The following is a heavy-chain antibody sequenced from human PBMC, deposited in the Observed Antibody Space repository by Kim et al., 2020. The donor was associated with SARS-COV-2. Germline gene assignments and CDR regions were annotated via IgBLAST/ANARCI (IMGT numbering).Heavy chain of an antibody. V-gene: IGHV1-69*01. D-gene: IGHD1-1*01. Sequence: ATTAQKFQGRVTITADESTSTAYRELSSLRSEDTAVYYCARARVPNWFDPWGQGTLVTVSS. J-gene: IGHJ5*02. CDR2: A. CDR3: ARARVPNWFDP.